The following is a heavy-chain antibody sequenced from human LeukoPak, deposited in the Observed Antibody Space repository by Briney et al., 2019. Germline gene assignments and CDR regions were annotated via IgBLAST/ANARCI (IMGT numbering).Heavy chain of an antibody. CDR2: IYYSGST. D-gene: IGHD1-26*01. CDR1: VGSISSYY. V-gene: IGHV4-59*01. Sequence: KPSETLSLTCTVSVGSISSYYWSWIRQPPGKGLEWIGYIYYSGSTNYNPSLKSRVTISVDTSKNQFSLKLSSVTAADTAVYYCARAIVGATGPYYYMDVWGKGTTVTVSS. CDR3: ARAIVGATGPYYYMDV. J-gene: IGHJ6*03.